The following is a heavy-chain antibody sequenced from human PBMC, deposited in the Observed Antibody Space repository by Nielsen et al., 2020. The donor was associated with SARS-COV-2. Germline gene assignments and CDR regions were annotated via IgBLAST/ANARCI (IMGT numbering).Heavy chain of an antibody. D-gene: IGHD5-18*01. CDR3: ARLPHGYTYGRYYYNGMDV. CDR1: GFTFSSYW. CDR2: IKQDGSEK. J-gene: IGHJ6*02. Sequence: GESLKISCAASGFTFSSYWMSWVRQAPGKGLEWVANIKQDGSEKYYVDSVKGRFTISRDNAKNSLYLQMNSLRAGDTAVYYCARLPHGYTYGRYYYNGMDVWGQGTTVTVSS. V-gene: IGHV3-7*01.